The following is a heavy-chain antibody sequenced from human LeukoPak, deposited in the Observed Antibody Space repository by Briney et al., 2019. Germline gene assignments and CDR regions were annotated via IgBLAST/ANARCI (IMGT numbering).Heavy chain of an antibody. CDR2: IYYSGST. J-gene: IGHJ3*02. CDR1: GGSISNYY. D-gene: IGHD5-24*01. Sequence: SETLSLTCTVFGGSISNYYWSWIRQPPGKGLEWIGYIYYSGSTNYNPSLKSRVTISVDTSKNQFSLKLSSVTAADTAVYYCAREGRLQSFGIWGQGTMVTVSS. V-gene: IGHV4-59*01. CDR3: AREGRLQSFGI.